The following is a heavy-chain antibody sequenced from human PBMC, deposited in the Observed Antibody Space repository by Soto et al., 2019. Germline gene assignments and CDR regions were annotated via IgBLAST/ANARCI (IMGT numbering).Heavy chain of an antibody. CDR1: GDTFSSYA. CDR2: SIPIFGTA. D-gene: IGHD3-22*01. CDR3: ARDGSGYRSRASPMDV. V-gene: IGHV1-69*13. J-gene: IGHJ6*02. Sequence: AVKVSCKASGDTFSSYAISWVRQAPGQGLAWMGGSIPIFGTAKYAQKFQGRVTITADESTSTAYMELSSLRSEDTAVYYCARDGSGYRSRASPMDVWGQGTTVTVSS.